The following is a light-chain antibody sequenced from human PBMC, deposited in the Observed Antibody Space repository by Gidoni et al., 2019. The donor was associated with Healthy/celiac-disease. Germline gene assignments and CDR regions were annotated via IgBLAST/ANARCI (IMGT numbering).Light chain of an antibody. CDR2: KAS. V-gene: IGKV1-5*03. J-gene: IGKJ2*01. CDR3: QQYNSYPYT. CDR1: QSISSW. Sequence: DIQMTQSPSTLSASVADRVTITCLASQSISSWLVWYQKKPGKARKLLIYKASSLESGVPSRFSGRGAGTEFTLTISSLQPDDFATYYCQQYNSYPYTFGQGTKLEIK.